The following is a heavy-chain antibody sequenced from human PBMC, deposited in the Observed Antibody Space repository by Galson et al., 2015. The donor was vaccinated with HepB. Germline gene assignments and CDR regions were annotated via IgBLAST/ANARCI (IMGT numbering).Heavy chain of an antibody. CDR1: GYTFTDYY. V-gene: IGHV1-69-2*01. CDR3: ALAAAKDYYGMDV. D-gene: IGHD6-13*01. J-gene: IGHJ6*02. CDR2: VDPEDGET. Sequence: VKVSCKVSGYTFTDYYMHWVQQAPGKGLEWMGLVDPEDGETIYAEKFQGRVTITADTSTDTAYMELSSLRSEDTAVYYCALAAAKDYYGMDVWGQGTLVTVSS.